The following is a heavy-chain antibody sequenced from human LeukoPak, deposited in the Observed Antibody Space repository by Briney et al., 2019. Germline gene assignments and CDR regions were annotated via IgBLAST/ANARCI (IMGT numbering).Heavy chain of an antibody. Sequence: PGGSLRLSCAASGFTFTNAWMSWVRQAPGKGLEWVGRIRSKTDGGTADYAAPVKGRFTISRDDSKNTLYLQMNSLKAEDTAVYYCTRYSSGWYWGQGTLVTMSS. J-gene: IGHJ4*02. CDR1: GFTFTNAW. D-gene: IGHD6-19*01. V-gene: IGHV3-15*01. CDR3: TRYSSGWY. CDR2: IRSKTDGGTA.